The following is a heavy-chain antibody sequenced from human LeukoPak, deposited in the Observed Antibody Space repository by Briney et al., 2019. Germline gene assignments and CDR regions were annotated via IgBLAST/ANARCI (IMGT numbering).Heavy chain of an antibody. CDR3: ARVGRYCSGGSCYSNWYFDL. Sequence: SETLSLTCTVSGGSISSGSYYWSWIRQPPGKGLEWIGYIYHSGSTYYNPSLKSRVTISVDRSKNQFSLKLSSVTAADTAVYYCARVGRYCSGGSCYSNWYFDLWGRGTLVTVSS. CDR2: IYHSGST. CDR1: GGSISSGSYY. J-gene: IGHJ2*01. D-gene: IGHD2-15*01. V-gene: IGHV4-30-2*01.